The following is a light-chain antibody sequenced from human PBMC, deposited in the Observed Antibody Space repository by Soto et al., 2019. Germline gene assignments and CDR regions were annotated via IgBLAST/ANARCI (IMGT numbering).Light chain of an antibody. CDR2: GAS. V-gene: IGKV3-15*01. J-gene: IGKJ1*01. Sequence: EIVMTQSPATLSVSPGERVTFSCRASQSVTSSLAWYQHKPGQAPRLLISGASTGATGIPARFSGSGSGTEFTLTINSLQSEDFAIYYCQQFGYSLWTFGQGTKVDIK. CDR1: QSVTSS. CDR3: QQFGYSLWT.